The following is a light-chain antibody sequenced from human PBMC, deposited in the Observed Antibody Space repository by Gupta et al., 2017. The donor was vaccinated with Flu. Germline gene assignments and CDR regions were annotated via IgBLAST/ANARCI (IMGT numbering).Light chain of an antibody. J-gene: IGLJ3*02. Sequence: SSELTQDPAVSVALGQTVRITCQGDSLRSYYASWYQQKPGQAPVLVIYGKNNRPSGIPDRFSGSSSGNTASLTITGAQAEDEADYYCNSRDSSGNPWVCGGGTKLTVL. V-gene: IGLV3-19*01. CDR3: NSRDSSGNPWV. CDR2: GKN. CDR1: SLRSYY.